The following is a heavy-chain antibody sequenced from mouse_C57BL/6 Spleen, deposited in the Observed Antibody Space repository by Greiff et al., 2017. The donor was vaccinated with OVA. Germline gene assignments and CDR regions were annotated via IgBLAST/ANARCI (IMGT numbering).Heavy chain of an antibody. CDR3: ARPPYYYGSEGGYFDV. CDR2: IDPSDSYT. D-gene: IGHD1-1*01. CDR1: GYTFTSYW. V-gene: IGHV1-59*01. Sequence: QVQLQQPGAELVRPGTSVKLSCKASGYTFTSYWMHWVKQRPGQGLEWIGVIDPSDSYTNYNQKFKGKATLTVDTSSSTAYMQLSSLTSEDSAVYYCARPPYYYGSEGGYFDVWGTGTTVTVSS. J-gene: IGHJ1*03.